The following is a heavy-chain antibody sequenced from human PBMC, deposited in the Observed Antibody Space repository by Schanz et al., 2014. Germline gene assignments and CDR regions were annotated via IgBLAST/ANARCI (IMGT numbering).Heavy chain of an antibody. CDR1: GFTFSSYA. CDR2: ISGSGGST. CDR3: ARGGSGSHYRLDY. Sequence: EVQLLESGGGLVQPGGSLRLSCAASGFTFSSYAMGWVRQAPGKGLEWVSAISGSGGSTYYADSMKGRFTVSRDNAENALYLQMNSLRAEDTGLYFCARGGSGSHYRLDYWGQGTLVTVSS. D-gene: IGHD1-26*01. V-gene: IGHV3-23*01. J-gene: IGHJ4*02.